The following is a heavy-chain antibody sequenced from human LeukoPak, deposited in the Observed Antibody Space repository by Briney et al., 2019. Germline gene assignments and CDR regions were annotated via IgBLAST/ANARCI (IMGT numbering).Heavy chain of an antibody. CDR1: GFTFSSYA. V-gene: IGHV3-23*01. D-gene: IGHD4-23*01. J-gene: IGHJ4*02. CDR3: SKSPNHTTVDTYSSLGY. Sequence: GGSLRLSCAASGFTFSSYAMSWVRQAPGKGLEWVSAISGSGGSTYYADSVKGRFTISRDNSKNTLYLQMNSLRAEDTAVYYCSKSPNHTTVDTYSSLGYLGQGTLGTGSS. CDR2: ISGSGGST.